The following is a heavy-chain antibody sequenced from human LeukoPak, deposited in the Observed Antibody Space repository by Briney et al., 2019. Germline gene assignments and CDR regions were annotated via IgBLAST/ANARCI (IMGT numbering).Heavy chain of an antibody. CDR2: IIPIFGTA. Sequence: SVKVSCKASGGTFISYAISWVRQAPGQGLEWMGGIIPIFGTANHAQKFQGRVTITADESTSTAYMELSSLRSEDTAVYYCARGPIYGSGSYPSFDYWGQGTLVTVSS. J-gene: IGHJ4*02. V-gene: IGHV1-69*13. CDR1: GGTFISYA. D-gene: IGHD3-10*01. CDR3: ARGPIYGSGSYPSFDY.